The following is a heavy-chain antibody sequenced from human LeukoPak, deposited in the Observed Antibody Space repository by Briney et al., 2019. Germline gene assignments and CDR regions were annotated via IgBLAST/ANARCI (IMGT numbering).Heavy chain of an antibody. V-gene: IGHV1-2*02. D-gene: IGHD3-9*01. J-gene: IGHJ3*02. Sequence: ASVKVSCKASGHTFTVYYMHWVRQAPGQGLEWMGWINPNRGGTNYAQKFQGRVTMTRDTSISTAYMELSRLRSDDTAVYYCARDREGYYDILTGYYGVGAFDIWGQGTMVTVSS. CDR1: GHTFTVYY. CDR2: INPNRGGT. CDR3: ARDREGYYDILTGYYGVGAFDI.